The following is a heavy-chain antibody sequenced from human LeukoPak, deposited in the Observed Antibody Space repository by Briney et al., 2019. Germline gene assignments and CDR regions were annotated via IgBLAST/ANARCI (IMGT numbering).Heavy chain of an antibody. Sequence: ASVKVSCKASGYTFTSYGISWVRQAPGQGLEWMGWINPKSAGTNYAQKFQGRLTMTRDTSISTAYMELSRLRSDDTAVYYCAIVFHIVNTRFGDDYWGQGTLVTVSS. CDR1: GYTFTSYG. CDR3: AIVFHIVNTRFGDDY. D-gene: IGHD5-12*01. J-gene: IGHJ4*02. V-gene: IGHV1-2*02. CDR2: INPKSAGT.